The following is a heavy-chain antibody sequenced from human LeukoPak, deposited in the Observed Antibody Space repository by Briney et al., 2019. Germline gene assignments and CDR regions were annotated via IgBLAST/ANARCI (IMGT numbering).Heavy chain of an antibody. V-gene: IGHV3-7*01. D-gene: IGHD5-24*01. CDR3: AREEEVATTKPFDY. J-gene: IGHJ4*02. CDR1: RFTFSSHW. CDR2: IKQDGNEK. Sequence: PGGSLRLSCAASRFTFSSHWMSWVRQAPGKGLEWVANIKQDGNEKYYVDSVKGRFTISRDNAKNSLHLQMNSLRAEDTAVYYCAREEEVATTKPFDYWGQGTLVTVSS.